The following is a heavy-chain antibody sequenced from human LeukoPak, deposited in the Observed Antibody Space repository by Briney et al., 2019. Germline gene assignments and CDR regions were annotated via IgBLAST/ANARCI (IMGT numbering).Heavy chain of an antibody. CDR2: IIPIFGTA. V-gene: IGHV1-69*06. D-gene: IGHD6-19*01. Sequence: GASVKVSCKASGGTFSSYAIRWVRQAPGQGLEWMGGIIPIFGTANYAQKFQGRVTITADKSTSTAYMELSSLRSEDTAVYYCASTLIEGCSGCQNPGDYWGQGTLVTVSS. CDR3: ASTLIEGCSGCQNPGDY. J-gene: IGHJ4*02. CDR1: GGTFSSYA.